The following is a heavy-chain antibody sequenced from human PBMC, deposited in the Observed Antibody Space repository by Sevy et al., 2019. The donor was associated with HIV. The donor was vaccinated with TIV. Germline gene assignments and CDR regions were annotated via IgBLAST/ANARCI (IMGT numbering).Heavy chain of an antibody. CDR3: AKTERGSD. D-gene: IGHD1-26*01. J-gene: IGHJ4*02. CDR1: GFTFSSSV. V-gene: IGHV3-23*01. CDR2: ISTGGGAT. Sequence: GGSLRLSCAASGFTFSSSVMNWVHQAPGKGLEWVSTISTGGGATYYADSVKGRFSISRDNSKNTLYLQMISLRVEDTAIYYCAKTERGSDWGQGILVTVSS.